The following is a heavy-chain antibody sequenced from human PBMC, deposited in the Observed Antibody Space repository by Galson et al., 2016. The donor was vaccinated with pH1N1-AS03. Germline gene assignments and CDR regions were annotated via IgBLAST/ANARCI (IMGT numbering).Heavy chain of an antibody. J-gene: IGHJ4*02. CDR3: ASVGKYFDFWSGYSDFDY. V-gene: IGHV4-38-2*01. CDR1: GYSISSGYY. Sequence: TLSLTCAVSGYSISSGYYWGWIRQPPGKGLEWIGSIYHSGSTYYNPSLMSRVTISVDTSKNRFSLKVTSVTAADTAVYYCASVGKYFDFWSGYSDFDYWGQGTLGTVSS. D-gene: IGHD3-3*01. CDR2: IYHSGST.